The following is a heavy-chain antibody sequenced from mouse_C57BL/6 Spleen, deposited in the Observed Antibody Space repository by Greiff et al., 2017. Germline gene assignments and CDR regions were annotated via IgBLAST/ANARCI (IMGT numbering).Heavy chain of an antibody. Sequence: QVQLQQPGAELVKPGASVKMSCKASGYTFTSYWISWVKQRPGQGLEWMGDIYPGSGSTNYNEKFKSKATLTVDTSSRTAYMQLSSLTSEDAAVYDCTRRDYGSTFDYWGQGTTLAVSS. D-gene: IGHD1-1*01. CDR2: IYPGSGST. CDR3: TRRDYGSTFDY. CDR1: GYTFTSYW. J-gene: IGHJ2*01. V-gene: IGHV1-55*01.